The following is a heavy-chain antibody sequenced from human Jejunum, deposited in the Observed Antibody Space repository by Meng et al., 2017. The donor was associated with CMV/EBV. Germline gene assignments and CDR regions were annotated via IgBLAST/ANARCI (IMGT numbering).Heavy chain of an antibody. CDR1: GYSSISYD. Sequence: SCMASGYSSISYDISWVRQATGQGLEWMGWMNTNSGDTGYAQKFQGRVTMTRNTSISTAYMELSRLTSEDTAMYYCARAPRGYSFYWGQGTLVTVSS. CDR2: MNTNSGDT. J-gene: IGHJ4*02. V-gene: IGHV1-8*01. D-gene: IGHD5-18*01. CDR3: ARAPRGYSFY.